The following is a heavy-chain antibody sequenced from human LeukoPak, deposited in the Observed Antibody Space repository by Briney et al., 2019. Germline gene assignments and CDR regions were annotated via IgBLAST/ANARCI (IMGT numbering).Heavy chain of an antibody. CDR2: ISSSSSYI. Sequence: GGSLRLSCAASGFTFSSYRMNWVRQAPGKGLEWVLSISSSSSYIYYADSVKGRFTISRDNAKNSLYLQMNSLGAEDTAVYYCARKYGSGSYYYMDVWGKGTTVTVSS. CDR1: GFTFSSYR. D-gene: IGHD3-10*01. CDR3: ARKYGSGSYYYMDV. V-gene: IGHV3-21*01. J-gene: IGHJ6*03.